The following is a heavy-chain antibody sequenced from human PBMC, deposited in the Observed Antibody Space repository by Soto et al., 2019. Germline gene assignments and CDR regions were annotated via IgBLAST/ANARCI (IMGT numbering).Heavy chain of an antibody. CDR3: ARDDCSRTSCYLDY. D-gene: IGHD2-2*01. Sequence: WTWIRQHPGKGLEWIWYIYSSGNTFYNPSLRSRLMISLDTSKNQFSLRLTSVTVADTAVYYCARDDCSRTSCYLDYWGQGALVTVSS. V-gene: IGHV4-31*02. CDR2: IYSSGNT. J-gene: IGHJ4*02.